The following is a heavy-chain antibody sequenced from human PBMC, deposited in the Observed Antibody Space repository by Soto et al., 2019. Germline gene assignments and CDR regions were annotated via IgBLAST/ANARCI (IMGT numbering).Heavy chain of an antibody. V-gene: IGHV1-2*02. D-gene: IGHD1-26*01. CDR1: RYTFTSYD. J-gene: IGHJ5*02. CDR3: ARMSSTYLNKIICDP. Sequence: QVQLVQSGAEVKRPGASVRVSCRASRYTFTSYDIYWVRQAPGQGLEWMGWIKTDSGDTDYAQNILGRVTMAIDTSTHTAYMELNNSGSDDTAVYYWARMSSTYLNKIICDPWGQGTLVTVSS. CDR2: IKTDSGDT.